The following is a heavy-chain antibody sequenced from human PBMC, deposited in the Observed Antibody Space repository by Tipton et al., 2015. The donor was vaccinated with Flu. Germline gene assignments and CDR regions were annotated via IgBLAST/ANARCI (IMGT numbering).Heavy chain of an antibody. CDR1: GFTFSTFA. Sequence: GSLRLSCVASGFTFSTFAMTWVRLTPGKGLEWVSAISASGGSTFYADSVQGRFSISRDNSVTTLYLQMNNLRGDDTAVYYCTKVIPEIVAGLDYWGQGTLVTVSS. CDR3: TKVIPEIVAGLDY. D-gene: IGHD5-12*01. V-gene: IGHV3-23*01. J-gene: IGHJ4*02. CDR2: ISASGGST.